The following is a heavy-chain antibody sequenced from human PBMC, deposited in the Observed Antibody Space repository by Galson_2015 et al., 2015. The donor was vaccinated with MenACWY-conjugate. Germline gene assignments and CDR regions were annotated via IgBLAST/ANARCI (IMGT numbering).Heavy chain of an antibody. CDR1: GYTFTGFY. V-gene: IGHV1-2*06. Sequence: SVKVSCKASGYTFTGFYLHWVRVAPGQGLEWMGRLTPHSGDTEYAQKFQDRVTMTRDMSISTAYLELSSLRFDDTAIYYCARGYAGGHRDVWGEGTTVTVSS. CDR3: ARGYAGGHRDV. CDR2: LTPHSGDT. J-gene: IGHJ6*03. D-gene: IGHD2-2*01.